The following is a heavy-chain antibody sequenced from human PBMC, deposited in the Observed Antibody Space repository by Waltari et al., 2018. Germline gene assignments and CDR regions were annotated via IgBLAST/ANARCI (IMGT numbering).Heavy chain of an antibody. D-gene: IGHD1-7*01. CDR3: GGDRGGGAGTTFDLGY. CDR1: GGTFSSYA. CDR2: VIPFFGTT. J-gene: IGHJ4*02. Sequence: QVQLVQSGAEVKKPGSSVKVSCKASGGTFSSYAISWVRQAPGQGLEWMGGVIPFFGTTNYATEVPGRGKISAEETKSPAYMGPRRLRSEGTGLFFRGGDRGGGAGTTFDLGYWGQGTLVTVSS. V-gene: IGHV1-69*12.